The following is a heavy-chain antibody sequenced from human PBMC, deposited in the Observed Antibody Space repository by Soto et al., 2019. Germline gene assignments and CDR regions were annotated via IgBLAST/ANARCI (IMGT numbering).Heavy chain of an antibody. CDR2: FDPEDGET. D-gene: IGHD3-3*01. J-gene: IGHJ5*02. Sequence: ASVKVSCKVSGYTLTELSMHWVRQAPGKGLEWMGGFDPEDGETIYAQKFQGRVTITRDTSTSTAYMELSSLRSEDTAVYYCARVGVRFLEWTNWFDPWGQGTLVTVSS. V-gene: IGHV1-24*01. CDR3: ARVGVRFLEWTNWFDP. CDR1: GYTLTELS.